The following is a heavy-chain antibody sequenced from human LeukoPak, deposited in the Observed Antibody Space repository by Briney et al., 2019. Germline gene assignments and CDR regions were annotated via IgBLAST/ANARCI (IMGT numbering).Heavy chain of an antibody. V-gene: IGHV3-66*01. CDR1: GLTLSTNY. Sequence: GGSLRLSCAASGLTLSTNYMSWVRQAPGKGLEWVSLIYSGGGTYYADSVKGRFTISRDNSRNTLSLQMNSLRVDATAVYYCARGFRSVTTWGYFDYWGQGALVTVSS. J-gene: IGHJ4*02. CDR2: IYSGGGT. CDR3: ARGFRSVTTWGYFDY. D-gene: IGHD4-17*01.